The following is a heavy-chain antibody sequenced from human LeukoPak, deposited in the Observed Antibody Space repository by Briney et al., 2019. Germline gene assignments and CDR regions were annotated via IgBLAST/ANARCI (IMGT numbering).Heavy chain of an antibody. CDR3: ATVVRDDILTGYYIDY. CDR2: IYYSGST. CDR1: GDSISSGDHY. V-gene: IGHV4-61*08. D-gene: IGHD3-9*01. J-gene: IGHJ4*02. Sequence: PSQTLSLTCTVSGDSISSGDHYWSWIRQPPGKGLEWIGYIYYSGSTKYNPSFKSRVTISVDTSKNQFSLKLISVTAADTAVYYCATVVRDDILTGYYIDYWGQGTLVTVSS.